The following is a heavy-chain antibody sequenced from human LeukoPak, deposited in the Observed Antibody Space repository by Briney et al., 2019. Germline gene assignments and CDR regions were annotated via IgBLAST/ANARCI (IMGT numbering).Heavy chain of an antibody. D-gene: IGHD3-22*01. CDR3: ARPYGYYYDSSGYYLAY. CDR2: ISAYNGNT. V-gene: IGHV1-18*01. Sequence: ASVKVSCKASGYTFTSYGISWVRQAPGQGLEWMGWISAYNGNTNYAQKLQGRVTMTTDTSTSTAYMELRSLRSDDTAVYYCARPYGYYYDSSGYYLAYWGQGTLVTVSS. CDR1: GYTFTSYG. J-gene: IGHJ4*02.